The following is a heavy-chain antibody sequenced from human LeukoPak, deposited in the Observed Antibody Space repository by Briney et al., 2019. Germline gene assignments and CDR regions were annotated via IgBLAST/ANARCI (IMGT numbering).Heavy chain of an antibody. D-gene: IGHD2-21*02. Sequence: ASVKVSCKASGYTFTSYAIQWVRQAPGQRLEWMGWINAGHGNTKYAQKFQGRVTITGDTSASTAYMDLSSLRSEDTAVYYCAGTPDDCGANCYLVFWGQGVLVTVSS. V-gene: IGHV1-3*01. CDR1: GYTFTSYA. CDR2: INAGHGNT. CDR3: AGTPDDCGANCYLVF. J-gene: IGHJ4*02.